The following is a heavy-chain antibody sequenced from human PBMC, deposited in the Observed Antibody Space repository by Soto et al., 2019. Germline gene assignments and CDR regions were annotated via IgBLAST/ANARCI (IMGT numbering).Heavy chain of an antibody. V-gene: IGHV3-66*01. D-gene: IGHD3-3*01. CDR3: AVVLRFLEWLPNFDY. J-gene: IGHJ4*02. Sequence: EVQLVESGGGLVQPGGSLRLSCVASGFTVSSSYMSWVRQAPGKGLEWVSVIYSGGSIYYADSVKGIFIISRDNSKNTLYLQMNSLRAEDTAVYYCAVVLRFLEWLPNFDYWGQGTLVTASS. CDR2: IYSGGSI. CDR1: GFTVSSSY.